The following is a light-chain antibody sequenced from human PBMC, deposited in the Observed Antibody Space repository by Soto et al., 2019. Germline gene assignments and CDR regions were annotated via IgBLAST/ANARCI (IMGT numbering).Light chain of an antibody. CDR3: QQYSTSAT. CDR2: GAS. V-gene: IGKV1-5*01. Sequence: DIQMTQSPSTPSASGGDRVNIACRASQSISPWLAWYQQKPGKAPKLLIYGASSLEGGVPSRFSGSGSGTDFTLTISSLQPDDFATYYCQQYSTSATFGQGTKVDIK. CDR1: QSISPW. J-gene: IGKJ1*01.